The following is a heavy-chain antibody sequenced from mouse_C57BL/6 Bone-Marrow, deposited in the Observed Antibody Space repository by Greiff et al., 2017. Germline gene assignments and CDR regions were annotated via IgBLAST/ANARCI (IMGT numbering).Heavy chain of an antibody. CDR1: GYTFTDYE. CDR3: TRRGYY. CDR2: IDPETGGP. J-gene: IGHJ2*01. Sequence: VQLQQSGAELVRPGASVTLSCKASGYTFTDYEMHWVKQTPVHGLEWIGAIDPETGGPAYNQKFKGKAILTADKSSSTAYMELRSLTSEDSAVYYCTRRGYYWGQGTTLTVSS. V-gene: IGHV1-15*01.